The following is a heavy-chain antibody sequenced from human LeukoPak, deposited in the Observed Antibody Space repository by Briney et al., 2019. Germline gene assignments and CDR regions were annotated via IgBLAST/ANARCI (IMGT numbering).Heavy chain of an antibody. Sequence: GGSLRLSCAASGFTFSSYAMSWVRQAPGKGLDWVSAISGSGGSTDYADSVKGRFTISRDNSKNTLYVQMNSLRAEDTAVYYCAKDFNAHYYDSSGYYAFGIWGQGTMVTVSS. J-gene: IGHJ3*02. V-gene: IGHV3-23*01. CDR1: GFTFSSYA. D-gene: IGHD3-22*01. CDR3: AKDFNAHYYDSSGYYAFGI. CDR2: ISGSGGST.